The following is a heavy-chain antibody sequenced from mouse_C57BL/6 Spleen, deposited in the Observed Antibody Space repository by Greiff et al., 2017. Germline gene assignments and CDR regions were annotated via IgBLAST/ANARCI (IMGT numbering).Heavy chain of an antibody. CDR1: GFNIKDYY. CDR3: ASSITTVVADYFDY. J-gene: IGHJ2*01. D-gene: IGHD1-1*01. Sequence: EVHLVESGAELVKPGASVKLSCTASGFNIKDYYMHWVKQRTEQGLEWIGRIDPEDGETKYAPKFQGKATITADPSANTAYLQLSSLTSEDTAVYYCASSITTVVADYFDYWGQGTTLTVSS. CDR2: IDPEDGET. V-gene: IGHV14-2*01.